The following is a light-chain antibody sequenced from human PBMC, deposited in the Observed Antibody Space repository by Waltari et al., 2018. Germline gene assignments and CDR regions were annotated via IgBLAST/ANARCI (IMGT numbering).Light chain of an antibody. CDR1: QSVETY. CDR3: QQRRNWPLT. CDR2: DAS. V-gene: IGKV3-11*01. J-gene: IGKJ4*01. Sequence: EIVLPKSPAPIPSSPGDRPTLSCRVSQSVETYLDWYQQRPGQSPRLLIYDASYKATGIPARFSGSGSETDFTLTISSLEPEDFAVYYCQQRRNWPLTFGGGTRVQIK.